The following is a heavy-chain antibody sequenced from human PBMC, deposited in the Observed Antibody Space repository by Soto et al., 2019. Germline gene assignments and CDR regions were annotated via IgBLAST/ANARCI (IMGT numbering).Heavy chain of an antibody. V-gene: IGHV3-9*01. CDR2: ISWNSGSI. J-gene: IGHJ5*02. D-gene: IGHD1-7*01. CDR3: AKDRHYSGITGTTGFDP. CDR1: GFTFDDYA. Sequence: GGSLRLSCAASGFTFDDYAMHWVRQAPGKGLEWVSGISWNSGSIGYADSVKGRFTISRDNAKNSLYLQMNSLRAEDTALYYCAKDRHYSGITGTTGFDPWGQGTLVTVSS.